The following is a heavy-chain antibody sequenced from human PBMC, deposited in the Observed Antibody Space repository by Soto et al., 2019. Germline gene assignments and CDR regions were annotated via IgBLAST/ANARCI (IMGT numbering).Heavy chain of an antibody. D-gene: IGHD3-10*01. J-gene: IGHJ6*02. Sequence: PWWSLRLSCAASGFSVSSDYMSWFRQAPGKGLEWVSLIYSGGDTYYADSVKGRFTISRDISSNTIYLHMTSLRADDTAIYYCTRAGSDPGNFYISNYYAMDVWGRGTTVTVSS. CDR2: IYSGGDT. V-gene: IGHV3-53*01. CDR3: TRAGSDPGNFYISNYYAMDV. CDR1: GFSVSSDY.